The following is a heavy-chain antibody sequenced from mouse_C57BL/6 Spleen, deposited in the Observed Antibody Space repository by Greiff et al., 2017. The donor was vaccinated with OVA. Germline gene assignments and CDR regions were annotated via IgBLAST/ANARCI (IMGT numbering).Heavy chain of an antibody. CDR2: IDPSDSYT. Sequence: VKPGASVKLSCKASGYTFTSYWMQWVKQRPGQGLEWIGEIDPSDSYTNYNQKFKGKATLTVDTSSSTAYMQLSSLTSEDSAVYYCASGGLLLRSFDYWGQGTTLTVSS. J-gene: IGHJ2*01. D-gene: IGHD1-1*01. CDR3: ASGGLLLRSFDY. V-gene: IGHV1-50*01. CDR1: GYTFTSYW.